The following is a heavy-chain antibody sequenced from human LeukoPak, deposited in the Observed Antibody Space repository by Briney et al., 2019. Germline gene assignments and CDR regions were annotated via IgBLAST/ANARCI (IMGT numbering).Heavy chain of an antibody. CDR2: IYPGDSDT. D-gene: IGHD1-26*01. V-gene: IGHV5-51*01. J-gene: IGHJ4*02. CDR3: ARPSAIVGGIDY. CDR1: GYSFTTYW. Sequence: PGESLKISCKGTGYSFTTYWIGWVRQMPGRGLEWMGIIYPGDSDTRYSPSFQGQVTISADKSISTAYLHWSSLKASDSAMYYCARPSAIVGGIDYWGQGTLVTVSS.